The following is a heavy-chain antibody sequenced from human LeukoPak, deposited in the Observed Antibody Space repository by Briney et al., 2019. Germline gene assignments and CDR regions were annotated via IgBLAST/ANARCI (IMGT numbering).Heavy chain of an antibody. CDR3: ASSRRSSSWYF. Sequence: GGALRLSCAASGFTFSSYAMHWARQAPGKGLEWVAVISYDGSNKYYADSVKGRFTISRDNSKNTLYLQMNSLRAEDTAVYYCASSRRSSSWYFWGQGTLVTVSS. D-gene: IGHD6-13*01. CDR2: ISYDGSNK. J-gene: IGHJ4*02. CDR1: GFTFSSYA. V-gene: IGHV3-30*04.